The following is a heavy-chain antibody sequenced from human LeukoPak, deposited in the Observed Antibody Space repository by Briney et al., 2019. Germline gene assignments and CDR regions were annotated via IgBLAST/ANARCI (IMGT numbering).Heavy chain of an antibody. CDR2: MNPNSGNT. D-gene: IGHD3-22*01. CDR1: GYTFTSYD. CDR3: ARAKRRITMIVVVITGYYFDY. J-gene: IGHJ4*02. V-gene: IGHV1-8*01. Sequence: ASVKVSCKASGYTFTSYDINWVRQATGQGLEWRGWMNPNSGNTGYAQKFQGRVTMTRNTSISTAYMELSSLRSEATAVNYCARAKRRITMIVVVITGYYFDYWGQGTLVTVSS.